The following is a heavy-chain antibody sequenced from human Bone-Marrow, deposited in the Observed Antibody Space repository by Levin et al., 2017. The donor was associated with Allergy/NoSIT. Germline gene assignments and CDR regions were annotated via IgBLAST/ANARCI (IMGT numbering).Heavy chain of an antibody. J-gene: IGHJ4*02. CDR1: GFTFSGYW. CDR2: INSDGSIT. Sequence: LSLTCAASGFTFSGYWMHWVRQVPGKGLIWVSRINSDGSITTYADSVKGRFSISRDNAKNTLFLQMNSLRPEDTAVCYCARREGECSGGTCYFDYWGQGSLVTVSS. D-gene: IGHD2-15*01. V-gene: IGHV3-74*01. CDR3: ARREGECSGGTCYFDY.